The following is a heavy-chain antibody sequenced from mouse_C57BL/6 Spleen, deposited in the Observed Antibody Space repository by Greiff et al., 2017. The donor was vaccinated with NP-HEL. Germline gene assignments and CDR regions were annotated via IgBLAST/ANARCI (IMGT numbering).Heavy chain of an antibody. CDR3: ARRYYGSSSWWYFDV. J-gene: IGHJ1*03. CDR1: GFTFSDYY. D-gene: IGHD1-1*01. Sequence: EVKLMESGGGLVQPGGSLKLSCAASGFTFSDYYMYWVRQTPEKRLEWVAYISNGGGSTYYPDTVKGRFTISRANAKNTLYLQMSRLKSEDTAMYYCARRYYGSSSWWYFDVWGTGTTVTVSS. V-gene: IGHV5-12*01. CDR2: ISNGGGST.